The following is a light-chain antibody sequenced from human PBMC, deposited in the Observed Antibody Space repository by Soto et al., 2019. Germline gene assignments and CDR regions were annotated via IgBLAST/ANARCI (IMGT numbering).Light chain of an antibody. CDR3: SSYTSSSTYVV. Sequence: QSALTQPASVSGSPGQSITISCTGTSSDVGGYNYVSWYQQHPAKAPKLMIYDVSHRPSGVSNRFSGSKSGNTASLTISGLQAEDEADYYCSSYTSSSTYVVFGGGTKVTVL. CDR2: DVS. CDR1: SSDVGGYNY. V-gene: IGLV2-14*01. J-gene: IGLJ2*01.